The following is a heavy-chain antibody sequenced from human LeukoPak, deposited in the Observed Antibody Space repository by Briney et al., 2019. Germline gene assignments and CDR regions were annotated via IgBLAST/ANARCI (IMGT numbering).Heavy chain of an antibody. V-gene: IGHV1-69*02. D-gene: IGHD4-23*01. CDR1: GGTFSSYT. Sequence: SVKVSCKASGGTFSSYTIRWVRQAPGQGLEWMARIIPILGIANYAQKFQGRVTITADKSTSTAYMELSSLRSEDTAVYYCATRGSYGGTNLDYWGQGTLVTVSS. J-gene: IGHJ4*02. CDR2: IIPILGIA. CDR3: ATRGSYGGTNLDY.